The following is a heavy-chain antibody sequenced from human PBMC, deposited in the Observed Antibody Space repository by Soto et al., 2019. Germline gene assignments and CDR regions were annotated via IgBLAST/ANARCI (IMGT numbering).Heavy chain of an antibody. CDR3: ARGGGYSNPYNFDY. CDR1: GGSISTYY. J-gene: IGHJ4*02. Sequence: QVQLQEAGPGLVKPSETLSLTCTVSGGSISTYYWTWIRQPPGKGLEWIGYIYYSGSTNYNPSLKSRVTISEDTSKKLFSLKLNSVTAADTAVYYCARGGGYSNPYNFDYWGQGTLVTVSS. V-gene: IGHV4-59*01. D-gene: IGHD5-18*01. CDR2: IYYSGST.